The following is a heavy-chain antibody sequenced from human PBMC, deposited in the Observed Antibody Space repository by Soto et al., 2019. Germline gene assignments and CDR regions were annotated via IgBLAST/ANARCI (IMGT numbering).Heavy chain of an antibody. J-gene: IGHJ6*02. CDR1: GGTFNNYP. CDR3: ARGRGYSGDDHYYYFDMDV. CDR2: SIPIFSTA. Sequence: QVQLVQSGAEVKKPGSSVKVSCKASGGTFNNYPITWVRQAPGQGLEWMGGSIPIFSTANYAQKFQDRVTITVDESTSTAFMELSSLRSEDTAIYYCARGRGYSGDDHYYYFDMDVWGQGTAVNVSS. D-gene: IGHD5-12*01. V-gene: IGHV1-69*01.